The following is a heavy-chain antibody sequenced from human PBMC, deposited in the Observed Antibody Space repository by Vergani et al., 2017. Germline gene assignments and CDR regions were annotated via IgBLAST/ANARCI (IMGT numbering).Heavy chain of an antibody. CDR3: ARDLRIHRSSLFRDYYYGMDV. Sequence: EVQLVESGGGLVKPGGSLRLSCAASGFTFSSYSMNWVRQAPGKGLEWVSSISSSSSYIYYADSVKGRFTITRDNATNSLYPQMNSLRAEDTAVYYCARDLRIHRSSLFRDYYYGMDVWGQGTTVTVSS. CDR2: ISSSSSYI. J-gene: IGHJ6*02. D-gene: IGHD5/OR15-5a*01. CDR1: GFTFSSYS. V-gene: IGHV3-21*01.